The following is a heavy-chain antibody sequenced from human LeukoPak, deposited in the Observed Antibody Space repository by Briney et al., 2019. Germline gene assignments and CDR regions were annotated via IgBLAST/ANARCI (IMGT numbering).Heavy chain of an antibody. D-gene: IGHD2-2*01. CDR3: ARHCRWRIVVVPAATGINWFDP. J-gene: IGHJ5*02. CDR2: IYHSGST. CDR1: GYSISSGYY. V-gene: IGHV4-38-2*01. Sequence: PSETLSLTCAVSGYSISSGYYWGWIRQPPGKGLEWIGSIYHSGSTYYNPSLKSRVTISVDTSKNQFSLKLSSVTAADTAVYYCARHCRWRIVVVPAATGINWFDPWGQGTLVTVSS.